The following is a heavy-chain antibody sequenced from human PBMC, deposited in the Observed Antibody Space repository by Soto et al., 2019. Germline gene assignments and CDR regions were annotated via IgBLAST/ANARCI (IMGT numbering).Heavy chain of an antibody. CDR2: ILVGGSP. Sequence: GGSLRLSCAVSGLICSSYDMSWVRKAPGKGLEWVSTILVGGSPHYEDSVKGRFTISRDTSKNTVYLQMNSLTAGDTAVYYCAKATATSGGAFEIYGQGAMVTVSS. V-gene: IGHV3-23*01. D-gene: IGHD1-1*01. CDR1: GLICSSYD. CDR3: AKATATSGGAFEI. J-gene: IGHJ3*02.